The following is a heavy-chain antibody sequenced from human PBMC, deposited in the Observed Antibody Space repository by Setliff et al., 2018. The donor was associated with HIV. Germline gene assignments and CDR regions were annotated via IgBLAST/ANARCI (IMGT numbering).Heavy chain of an antibody. CDR2: IVPILGIA. V-gene: IGHV1-69*10. D-gene: IGHD7-27*01. CDR1: GGTFTNSA. CDR3: ARIPTGGAFDI. Sequence: SVKVSCKASGGTFTNSAIGWVRLAPGQGLEWMGAIVPILGIANSAQKFQGRVTITTDESTNTAYMELSSLRSEDTAVYYCARIPTGGAFDIWGQGTVVTVSS. J-gene: IGHJ3*02.